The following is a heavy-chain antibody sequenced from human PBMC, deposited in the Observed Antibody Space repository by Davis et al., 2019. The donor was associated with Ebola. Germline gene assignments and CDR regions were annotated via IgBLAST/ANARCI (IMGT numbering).Heavy chain of an antibody. CDR1: GGSISSSSYY. D-gene: IGHD3-10*01. CDR3: ARLACGSGWGNWFDP. CDR2: IYYSGST. V-gene: IGHV4-39*07. Sequence: MPSETLSLTCTVSGGSISSSSYYWGWIRQPPGKGLEWIGSIYYSGSTYYNPSLKSRVTISVDTSKNQFSLKLSSVTAADTAVYYCARLACGSGWGNWFDPWGQGTLVTVSS. J-gene: IGHJ5*02.